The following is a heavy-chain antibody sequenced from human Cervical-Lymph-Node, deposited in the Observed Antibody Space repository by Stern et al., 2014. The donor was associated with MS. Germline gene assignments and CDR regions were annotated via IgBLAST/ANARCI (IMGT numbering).Heavy chain of an antibody. V-gene: IGHV3-33*01. CDR1: GFTFSSYG. CDR3: ARDLFYYSSPDY. J-gene: IGHJ4*02. D-gene: IGHD6-13*01. CDR2: IWYDGSNK. Sequence: QVQLVESGGGVVQPGRSLRLSCAASGFTFSSYGMHWVRQAPGKGLEWVAVIWYDGSNKYYADSVKGRFPISRDNSKNTLYLQMNSLRAEDTAMYYCARDLFYYSSPDYWGQGTLVTVSS.